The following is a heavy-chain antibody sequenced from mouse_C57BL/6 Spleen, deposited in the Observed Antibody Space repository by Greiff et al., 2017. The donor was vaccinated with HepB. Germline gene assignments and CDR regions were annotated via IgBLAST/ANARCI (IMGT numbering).Heavy chain of an antibody. CDR3: ARGGYFDV. J-gene: IGHJ1*03. V-gene: IGHV1-82*01. CDR2: IYPGDGDT. Sequence: QVQLKESGPELVKPGASVKISCKASGYAFSSSWMNWVKQRPGKGLEWIGRIYPGDGDTNYNAKFKGKATLTADKSSSTAYMQLSSLTSEDSAVYCCARGGYFDVWGTGTTVTVSS. CDR1: GYAFSSSW.